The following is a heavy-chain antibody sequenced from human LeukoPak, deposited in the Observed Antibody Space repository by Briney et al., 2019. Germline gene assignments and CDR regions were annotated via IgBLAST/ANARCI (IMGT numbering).Heavy chain of an antibody. Sequence: PGESLKISCKGSGYSFTSYWVGWVRQMPGKGLEWMGIIYPGDSDTRYSPSFQGQVTISADKSISTAYLQWSSLKASDTAMYYCARRVLRDYVWGSYRSHDAFDIWGQGTMVTVSS. V-gene: IGHV5-51*01. CDR3: ARRVLRDYVWGSYRSHDAFDI. CDR1: GYSFTSYW. D-gene: IGHD3-16*02. J-gene: IGHJ3*02. CDR2: IYPGDSDT.